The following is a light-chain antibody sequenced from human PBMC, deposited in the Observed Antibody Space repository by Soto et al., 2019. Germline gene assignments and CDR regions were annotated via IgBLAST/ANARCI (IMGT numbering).Light chain of an antibody. V-gene: IGLV2-14*01. J-gene: IGLJ2*01. Sequence: QAASVSGSPGQSITISCTGTSSDIGGYKYVSWYQQHPGKAPKLVIYEVSNRPSGVSNRFSGSKSGNTASLTISGLQAEDEADYYCSSYTSSTTVIFGGGTKLTVL. CDR3: SSYTSSTTVI. CDR2: EVS. CDR1: SSDIGGYKY.